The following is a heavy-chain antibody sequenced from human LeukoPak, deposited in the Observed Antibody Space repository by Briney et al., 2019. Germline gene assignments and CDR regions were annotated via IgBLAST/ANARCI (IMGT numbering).Heavy chain of an antibody. CDR3: ARGGGRKQLVQVY. V-gene: IGHV4-39*02. J-gene: IGHJ4*02. D-gene: IGHD6-13*01. CDR1: GGSITSSSHY. Sequence: PSETLSLTCTVSGGSITSSSHYWGWIRQPPGKGLEWIGSFYYNTGNTYYNPSLKSRVTISADTSKNHLSLKLSSVTAADTAVYYCARGGGRKQLVQVYWGQGTLVTVSS. CDR2: FYYNTGNT.